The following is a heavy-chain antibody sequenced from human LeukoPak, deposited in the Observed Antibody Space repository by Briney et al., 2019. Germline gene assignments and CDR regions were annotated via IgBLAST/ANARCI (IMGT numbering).Heavy chain of an antibody. D-gene: IGHD4-17*01. CDR2: IYTSGST. CDR3: ARHADAVTTPFDY. CDR1: GGSISSYY. J-gene: IGHJ4*02. V-gene: IGHV4-4*09. Sequence: SETLSLTCTVSGGSISSYYWSWIRQPPGKGLEWIGYIYTSGSTNYNPFLKSRVTISVDTSKNQFSLKLSSVTAADTAVYYCARHADAVTTPFDYWGQGTLVTVSS.